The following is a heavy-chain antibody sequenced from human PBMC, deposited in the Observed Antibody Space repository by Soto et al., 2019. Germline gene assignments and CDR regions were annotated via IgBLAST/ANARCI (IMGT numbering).Heavy chain of an antibody. CDR2: INGSGDDK. CDR1: GFTFSSCA. J-gene: IGHJ4*02. CDR3: AKSHRWWSLRGDF. D-gene: IGHD3-16*01. Sequence: EVQLFESGGGLVQPGGSLRLSCAASGFTFSSCAMNWVRQAPGKGLEWVSTINGSGDDKNYYASVKGRFTISRDNTKDTLSLQTKSLRVEDTAFYYCAKSHRWWSLRGDFFGLGTLVTVSS. V-gene: IGHV3-23*01.